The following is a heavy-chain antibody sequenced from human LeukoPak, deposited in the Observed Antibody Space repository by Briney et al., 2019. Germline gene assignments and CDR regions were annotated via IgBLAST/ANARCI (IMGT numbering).Heavy chain of an antibody. Sequence: PSETLSLTCAVYGGPFSGYYWSWIRQPPGKGLEWIGQIKHSGGTNYNPSLKSRVTMSLDTSKNQFSLKLSSVTAADTAVYYCARQRYYDILTGYYDVWYFDYWGQGTLVTVSS. J-gene: IGHJ4*02. D-gene: IGHD3-9*01. CDR2: IKHSGGT. V-gene: IGHV4-34*01. CDR3: ARQRYYDILTGYYDVWYFDY. CDR1: GGPFSGYY.